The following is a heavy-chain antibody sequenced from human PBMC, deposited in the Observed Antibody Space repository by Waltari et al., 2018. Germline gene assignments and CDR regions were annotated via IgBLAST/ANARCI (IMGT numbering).Heavy chain of an antibody. V-gene: IGHV1-69*10. J-gene: IGHJ6*02. CDR1: GGPFSSYT. CDR2: ITPILDTS. CDR3: AREVRAYGLDV. Sequence: QVQLVQSGAEVKKPGSSVKVSCKDSGGPFSSYTINWVRQAPGQGLEYLGGITPILDTSEYAQKFQGRVTITADKSTTTTYMELRSLTSEDTAVYYCAREVRAYGLDVWGQGTRVTVSS. D-gene: IGHD3-10*01.